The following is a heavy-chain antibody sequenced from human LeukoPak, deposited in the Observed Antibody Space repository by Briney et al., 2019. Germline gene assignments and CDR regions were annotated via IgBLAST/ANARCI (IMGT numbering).Heavy chain of an antibody. D-gene: IGHD3-16*01. Sequence: GGSLRLSCAASGFTVSSNYMSWVRQAPGKGPEWVSIIYSGGSTYYADSVKGRFTVSRDNSKNTLYLQMNSLRAEDTAVYFCASGGRVYWGQGTLVTVSS. J-gene: IGHJ4*02. CDR1: GFTVSSNY. CDR3: ASGGRVY. CDR2: IYSGGST. V-gene: IGHV3-53*01.